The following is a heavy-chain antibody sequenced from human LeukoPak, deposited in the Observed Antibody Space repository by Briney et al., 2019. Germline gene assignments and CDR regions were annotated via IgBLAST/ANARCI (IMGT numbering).Heavy chain of an antibody. Sequence: GSLRLSCAASGFTFSSYSMNWVRQAPGKGLEWVSSISSSSSYIYYADSVKGRFTISRDNAKNSLYLQMNSLRAEDTAVYYCASERGYSYALDYWGQGTLVTASS. V-gene: IGHV3-21*01. CDR1: GFTFSSYS. J-gene: IGHJ4*02. CDR2: ISSSSSYI. D-gene: IGHD5-18*01. CDR3: ASERGYSYALDY.